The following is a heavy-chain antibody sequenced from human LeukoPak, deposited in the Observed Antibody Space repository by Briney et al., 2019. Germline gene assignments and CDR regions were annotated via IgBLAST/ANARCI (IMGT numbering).Heavy chain of an antibody. CDR1: GDNVSSNRAS. J-gene: IGHJ3*02. CDR3: ARDWGRLTDGFEI. Sequence: QSGPGPVKPLQTLSLTCGISGDNVSSNRASWNWVRQSPSRGLECLGRTYYRSKWYTDYAISVRSRITINPDTSKNQFSLQLNSVTPEYTAVYYCARDWGRLTDGFEIWGQGTMVIVSS. CDR2: TYYRSKWYT. D-gene: IGHD3-16*01. V-gene: IGHV6-1*01.